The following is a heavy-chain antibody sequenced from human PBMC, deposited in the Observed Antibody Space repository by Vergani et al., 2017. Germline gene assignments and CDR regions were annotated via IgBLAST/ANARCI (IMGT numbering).Heavy chain of an antibody. Sequence: EVQLVESGGGLVQPGGSLRLSCAASGFTFSSYWMHWVRQAPGKGPVWVSRINSDGSSTSYADSVKGRFTISRDNAKNTLYLQMNSLRAEDTAVYYCARVSNDFWSGYNFDYWGQGTLVTVSS. V-gene: IGHV3-74*01. CDR1: GFTFSSYW. J-gene: IGHJ4*02. CDR2: INSDGSST. D-gene: IGHD3-3*01. CDR3: ARVSNDFWSGYNFDY.